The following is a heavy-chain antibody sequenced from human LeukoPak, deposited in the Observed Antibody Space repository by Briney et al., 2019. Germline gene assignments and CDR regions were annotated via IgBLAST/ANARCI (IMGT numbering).Heavy chain of an antibody. CDR1: GGSISSSSYY. D-gene: IGHD5-24*01. V-gene: IGHV4-39*01. Sequence: SETLSLTCTVSGGSISSSSYYWGWIRQPPGKGLEWIGSIYYSGSTYYNPSLKSRVTISVDTSKNQFSLKLSSVTAAETAVYYCARRWLQQGYFDYWGQGTLVTVSS. CDR3: ARRWLQQGYFDY. J-gene: IGHJ4*02. CDR2: IYYSGST.